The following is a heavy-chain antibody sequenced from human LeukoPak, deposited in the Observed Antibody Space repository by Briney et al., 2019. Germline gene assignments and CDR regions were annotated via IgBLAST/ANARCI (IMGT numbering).Heavy chain of an antibody. CDR1: GFTVSSNY. D-gene: IGHD6-19*01. J-gene: IGHJ4*02. CDR2: IYSGGST. CDR3: AKDPNSSGWYPDY. Sequence: PGGSLRLSCAASGFTVSSNYMSWVRQAPGKGLEWVSIIYSGGSTFYADSVKGRFTISRDNSKNTLYLQMNSLRAEDTAVYYCAKDPNSSGWYPDYWGQGTLVTVSS. V-gene: IGHV3-53*01.